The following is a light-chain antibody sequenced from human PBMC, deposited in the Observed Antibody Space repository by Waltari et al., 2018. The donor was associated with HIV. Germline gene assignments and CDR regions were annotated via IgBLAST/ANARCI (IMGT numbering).Light chain of an antibody. CDR2: SNN. J-gene: IGLJ2*01. Sequence: QSVLTQPPSASGTPGQRVTISCSGSSSNIGSNTVNWYQQLPGTATKLLIYSNNQRPSGVPDRCSGSKSGTSASLAIGGLQSEDEADYYCAAWDDSLNGVVFGGGTKLTVL. CDR3: AAWDDSLNGVV. V-gene: IGLV1-44*01. CDR1: SSNIGSNT.